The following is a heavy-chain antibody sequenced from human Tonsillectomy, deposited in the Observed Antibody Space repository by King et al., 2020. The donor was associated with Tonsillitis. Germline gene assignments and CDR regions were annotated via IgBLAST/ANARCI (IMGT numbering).Heavy chain of an antibody. CDR3: ALAPPYTPYFDY. Sequence: VQLVESGTEVKKPGASVKVSCTASGYPFSGYYIHWVRQAPGQGLEWLGWIHPSTGDTSYSQNFKDRVTLTRDTPITTLELSRLKSDDTAVYFCALAPPYTPYFDYWGRGTLVIVST. CDR2: IHPSTGDT. D-gene: IGHD1-1*01. J-gene: IGHJ4*02. CDR1: GYPFSGYY. V-gene: IGHV1-2*02.